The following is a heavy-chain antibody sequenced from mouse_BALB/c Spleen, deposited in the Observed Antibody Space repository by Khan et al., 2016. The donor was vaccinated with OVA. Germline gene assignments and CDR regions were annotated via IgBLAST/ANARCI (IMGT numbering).Heavy chain of an antibody. CDR2: ISSGGHYT. D-gene: IGHD1-1*01. Sequence: EVQLVESGGDLVKPGGSLKLSCVASGFTFSTYGMSWVRQTPDMRLEWVATISSGGHYTYYPDSVKGRFTISRDNAKNTLYLQMSSLKSEDTAIYDCARLAYYYNSEGFAYWGQGTLVTVSA. CDR1: GFTFSTYG. J-gene: IGHJ3*01. V-gene: IGHV5-6*01. CDR3: ARLAYYYNSEGFAY.